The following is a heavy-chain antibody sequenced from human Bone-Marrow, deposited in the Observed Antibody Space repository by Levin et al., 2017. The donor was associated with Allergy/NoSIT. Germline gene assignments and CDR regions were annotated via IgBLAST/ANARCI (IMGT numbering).Heavy chain of an antibody. V-gene: IGHV3-48*03. D-gene: IGHD2-8*01. Sequence: GGSLRLSCAASGFTFSGYEMNWVRQAPGKGLEWISYISSNGRTIHYADSVKGRFTISRDNAQNSLYLQMNSLRAEDTAVYYCARGGYCTNDVCIFFSWFAAWGQGTLVTVSS. CDR1: GFTFSGYE. J-gene: IGHJ5*02. CDR3: ARGGYCTNDVCIFFSWFAA. CDR2: ISSNGRTI.